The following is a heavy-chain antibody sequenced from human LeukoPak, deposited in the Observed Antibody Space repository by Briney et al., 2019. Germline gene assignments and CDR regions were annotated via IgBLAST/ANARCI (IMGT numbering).Heavy chain of an antibody. D-gene: IGHD6-13*01. J-gene: IGHJ4*02. CDR3: ARDRRIAAAGTGYY. Sequence: ASVKVSCKASGYTFTSYGISWVRQAPGQGLEWMGWISAYNGNTNYAQKLQGRVTMTTDTSTSTAYMELRSLRSDDTAVYYRARDRRIAAAGTGYYWGQGTLVTVSS. CDR2: ISAYNGNT. V-gene: IGHV1-18*01. CDR1: GYTFTSYG.